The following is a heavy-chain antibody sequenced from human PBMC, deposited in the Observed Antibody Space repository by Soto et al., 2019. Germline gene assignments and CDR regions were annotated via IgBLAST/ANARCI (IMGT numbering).Heavy chain of an antibody. D-gene: IGHD4-17*01. CDR2: ISSSSSTI. V-gene: IGHV3-48*02. Sequence: GGSLRLSCAASGFTFSSYSMNWVRQAPGKGLEWVSYISSSSSTIYYADSVKGRFTISRDNAKNSLYLQMNSLRDEDTAVYYCARGYYGDYAWWFDPWGQGTLVTVSS. CDR1: GFTFSSYS. J-gene: IGHJ5*02. CDR3: ARGYYGDYAWWFDP.